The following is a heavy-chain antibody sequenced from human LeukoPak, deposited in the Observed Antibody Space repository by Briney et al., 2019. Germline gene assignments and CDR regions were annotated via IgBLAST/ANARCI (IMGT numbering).Heavy chain of an antibody. Sequence: PGGSLRLSCAASGFTFSSYATHWVRQAPGKGLEWVAVISYDGSNKYYADSVKGRLTISRDNSKNTLYLQMNSLRAEDTAVYYCARDRVHLIAAAGYFDYWGQGTLVTVSS. J-gene: IGHJ4*02. D-gene: IGHD6-13*01. V-gene: IGHV3-30*04. CDR2: ISYDGSNK. CDR3: ARDRVHLIAAAGYFDY. CDR1: GFTFSSYA.